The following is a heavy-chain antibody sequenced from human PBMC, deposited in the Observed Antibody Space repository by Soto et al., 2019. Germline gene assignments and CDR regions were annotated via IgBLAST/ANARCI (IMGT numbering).Heavy chain of an antibody. CDR2: IYYSGST. Sequence: QVQLQESGPGLVKPSQTLSLTCTVSGGSISSGDYYWSWIRQSPGKGLEWIGYIYYSGSTYYNLSLKSRVTISVDTSENQFSLKLSSVTAADTAVYYCARKYSSSWYDYWGQGTLVTVSS. CDR1: GGSISSGDYY. J-gene: IGHJ4*02. CDR3: ARKYSSSWYDY. D-gene: IGHD6-13*01. V-gene: IGHV4-30-4*01.